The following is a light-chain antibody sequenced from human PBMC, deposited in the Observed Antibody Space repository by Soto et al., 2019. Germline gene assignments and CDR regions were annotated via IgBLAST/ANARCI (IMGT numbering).Light chain of an antibody. J-gene: IGKJ2*01. CDR3: QQRSDWQYT. V-gene: IGKV3-11*01. CDR1: QRITSY. CDR2: DAT. Sequence: EVVLTQSPATLSLSPGERATLSCRASQRITSYLAWYQQRPGQAPRLLMYDATNRASGVPARFSGSKSGTDFTLTIRSHQPKDFAVYFCQQRSDWQYTFGQLTKVE.